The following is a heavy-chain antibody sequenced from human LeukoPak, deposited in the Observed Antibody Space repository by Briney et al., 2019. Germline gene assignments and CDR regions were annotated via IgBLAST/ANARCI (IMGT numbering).Heavy chain of an antibody. J-gene: IGHJ6*03. D-gene: IGHD6-6*01. V-gene: IGHV4-38-2*02. CDR1: GYSVSSGYY. Sequence: SETLSLTCTVSGYSVSSGYYWGWIRQPPGKGLEWIGEINQSGSTNYNPSLKSRVTISIDTSKNQFSLKVSSVTAADTAVYYCARGVAARPFYFYYYMDVWDTGTTVTFSS. CDR3: ARGVAARPFYFYYYMDV. CDR2: INQSGST.